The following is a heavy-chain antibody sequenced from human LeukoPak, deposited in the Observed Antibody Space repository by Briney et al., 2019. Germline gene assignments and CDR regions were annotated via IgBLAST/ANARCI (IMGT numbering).Heavy chain of an antibody. CDR2: INLSGGST. J-gene: IGHJ4*02. D-gene: IGHD4/OR15-4a*01. Sequence: GGWVMVSCKASGFTFINYYMHWVRQAPGQGLEWLGIINLSGGSTHYPQKFQDRVTMTRDTSTSTVYMELSSLRSDDTAVYYCARDLDYGGKSEDYGGQGTLVTV. CDR1: GFTFINYY. CDR3: ARDLDYGGKSEDY. V-gene: IGHV1-46*01.